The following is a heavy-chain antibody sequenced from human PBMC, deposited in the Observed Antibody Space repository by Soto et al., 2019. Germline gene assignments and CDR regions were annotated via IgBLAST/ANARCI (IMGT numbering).Heavy chain of an antibody. V-gene: IGHV4-39*07. D-gene: IGHD6-19*01. CDR3: ARYLAVAGIGNFDY. CDR1: GGSITSSSYY. Sequence: SETLSLTCTVSGGSITSSSYYWGWIRQPPGKGLEWIGSIYYSGSTYYNPSLKSRVTISVDTSKNQFSLKLSSVTAADTAVYYCARYLAVAGIGNFDYWGQGTLVTVSS. CDR2: IYYSGST. J-gene: IGHJ4*02.